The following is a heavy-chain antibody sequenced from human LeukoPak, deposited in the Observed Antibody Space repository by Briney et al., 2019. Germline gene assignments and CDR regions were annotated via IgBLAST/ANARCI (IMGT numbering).Heavy chain of an antibody. CDR3: AKSSSSGWYFDY. D-gene: IGHD6-19*01. CDR1: GFTFSHFG. Sequence: GRSLRLSCAASGFTFSHFGMHWVRQAPGKGLEWVSIIWYDGSNKYYADSVKGRFTISRDNSKNTLYLQMNSLRAEDTAVYYCAKSSSSGWYFDYWGQGTLVTVSS. V-gene: IGHV3-33*06. CDR2: IWYDGSNK. J-gene: IGHJ4*02.